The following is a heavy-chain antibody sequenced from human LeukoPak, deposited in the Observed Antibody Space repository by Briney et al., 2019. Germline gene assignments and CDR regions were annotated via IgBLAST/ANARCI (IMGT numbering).Heavy chain of an antibody. Sequence: SETLSLTCSVSGYSIGSGNYWAWIRQPPGKGLEWIGCVYHSGTHYKSSLTSRVTISMDTSKNQFSLRVTSVTAADSAFYYCAKTSGGGGHDSWGQGTLVTVSS. V-gene: IGHV4-38-2*02. D-gene: IGHD6-19*01. CDR3: AKTSGGGGHDS. CDR1: GYSIGSGNY. CDR2: VYHSGT. J-gene: IGHJ5*01.